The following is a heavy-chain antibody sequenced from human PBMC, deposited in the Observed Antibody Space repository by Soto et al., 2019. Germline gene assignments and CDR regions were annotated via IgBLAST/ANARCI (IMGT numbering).Heavy chain of an antibody. V-gene: IGHV4-30-4*01. CDR1: GASISSGDDY. D-gene: IGHD3-9*01. J-gene: IGHJ3*01. CDR2: IYYSGST. Sequence: QGQLQESGPGLVRPSQTLSLTCTVSGASISSGDDYWTWIRQPPGKGLEWIGYIYYSGSTLFHPAHNTRVPMSIKMSESQSTLKLSSVTAAETAVYYCAALAHRGDFDRWGQGTMVIVSS. CDR3: AALAHRGDFDR.